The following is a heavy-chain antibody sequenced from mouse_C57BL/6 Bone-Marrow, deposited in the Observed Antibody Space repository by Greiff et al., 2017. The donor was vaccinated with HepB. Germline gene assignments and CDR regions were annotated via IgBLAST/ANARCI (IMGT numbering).Heavy chain of an antibody. CDR1: GYTFPSYW. V-gene: IGHV1-59*01. CDR3: ARSGFAY. J-gene: IGHJ3*01. CDR2: IDPSDSYT. Sequence: QVQLQQPGAELVRPGTSVKLSCKASGYTFPSYWMHWVKQRPGQGLEWIGVIDPSDSYTNYNQKFKGKATLTVDTSSSTAYMQLSSLTSADSAVYYCARSGFAYGGQGTLVTVSA.